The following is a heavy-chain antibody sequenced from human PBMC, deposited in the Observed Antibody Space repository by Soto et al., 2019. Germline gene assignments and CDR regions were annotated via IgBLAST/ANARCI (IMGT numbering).Heavy chain of an antibody. Sequence: ASVKVSCKASGYTFTSYYMHWVRQAPGQGLEWMGWINPNSGGTNYAQKFQGWVTMTRDTSISTAYMELSRLRSDDTAVYYCARARVKGGPITPDYWGQGTLVTVSS. V-gene: IGHV1-2*04. D-gene: IGHD2-15*01. CDR1: GYTFTSYY. J-gene: IGHJ4*02. CDR3: ARARVKGGPITPDY. CDR2: INPNSGGT.